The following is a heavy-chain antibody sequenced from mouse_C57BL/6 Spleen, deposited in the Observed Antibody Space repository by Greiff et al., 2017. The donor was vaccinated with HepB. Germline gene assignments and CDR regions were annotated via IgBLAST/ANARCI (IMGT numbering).Heavy chain of an antibody. D-gene: IGHD2-10*02. CDR2: ISSGSSTI. J-gene: IGHJ2*01. CDR3: LYGNYFDY. V-gene: IGHV5-17*01. CDR1: GFTFSDYG. Sequence: DVHLVESGGGLVKPGGSLKLSCAASGFTFSDYGMHWVRQAPEKGLEWVAYISSGSSTIYYADTVKGRFTISRDNAKNTLFLQMTSLRSEDTAMYYCLYGNYFDYWGQGTTLTVSS.